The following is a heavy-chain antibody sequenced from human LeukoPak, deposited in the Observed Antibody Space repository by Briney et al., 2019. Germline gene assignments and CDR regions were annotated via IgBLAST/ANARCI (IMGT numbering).Heavy chain of an antibody. V-gene: IGHV3-48*04. J-gene: IGHJ4*02. CDR2: ISSSSSTI. CDR3: ARDSSSWSPYYFDY. CDR1: GFTFSSYS. Sequence: GGSLRLSCAASGFTFSSYSMNWVRQAPGKGLEWVSYISSSSSTIYYADSVKGRFTISRDNAKNSLYLQMNSLRAEDTAVYYCARDSSSWSPYYFDYWGQGTLATVSS. D-gene: IGHD6-13*01.